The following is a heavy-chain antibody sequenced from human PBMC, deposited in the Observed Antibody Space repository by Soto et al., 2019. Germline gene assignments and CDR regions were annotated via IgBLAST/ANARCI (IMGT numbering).Heavy chain of an antibody. V-gene: IGHV2-26*01. CDR1: GVSLTNGRMG. Sequence: QVTLKESGPVLVKPTETLTLTCTVSGVSLTNGRMGVSWIRQPPGKALGWLAHIFSDDKKSYSTSLKSRLTISKDTSKSQVVLTMTNMDPVDTGTYYCARIRPIVGATYFDYWGQGTLVTVSS. CDR2: IFSDDKK. J-gene: IGHJ4*02. D-gene: IGHD1-26*01. CDR3: ARIRPIVGATYFDY.